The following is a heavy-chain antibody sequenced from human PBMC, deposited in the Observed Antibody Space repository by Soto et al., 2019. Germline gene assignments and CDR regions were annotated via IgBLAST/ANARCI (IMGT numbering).Heavy chain of an antibody. V-gene: IGHV3-23*01. J-gene: IGHJ4*02. CDR3: AKARCITTNCYVPDY. CDR1: GFTFSTYT. D-gene: IGHD3-10*01. Sequence: PGGSLRLSCAASGFTFSTYTMSWIRQAPGKGLEWVSVIGGGGSSPSYVDSVQGRFTTSRDNYKNTLFLQMNSLRAEDTAMYYCAKARCITTNCYVPDYWGKGTLVTVSP. CDR2: IGGGGSSP.